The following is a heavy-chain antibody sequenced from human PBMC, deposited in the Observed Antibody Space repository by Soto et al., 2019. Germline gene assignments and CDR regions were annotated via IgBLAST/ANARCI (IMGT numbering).Heavy chain of an antibody. J-gene: IGHJ6*02. CDR1: GVTFSSDA. CDR3: ARRIPFGYGMDV. D-gene: IGHD2-21*01. V-gene: IGHV3-64*01. Sequence: PGGALRLSCAAPGVTFSSDAMHWVRQAPGKGLEYVSDITSNGGNTDYASSVKGRFTISRDNSKNTLYLQMGSLRAEDMAVYYCARRIPFGYGMDVWGQGTTVTVSS. CDR2: ITSNGGNT.